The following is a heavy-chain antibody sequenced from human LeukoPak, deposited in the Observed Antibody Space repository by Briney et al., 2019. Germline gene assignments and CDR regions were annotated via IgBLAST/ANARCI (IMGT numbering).Heavy chain of an antibody. CDR1: GFTFKRYH. J-gene: IGHJ6*03. D-gene: IGHD3-3*01. V-gene: IGHV3-23*01. CDR3: AKEGEGPRPEWLFSYMDV. CDR2: IDGGGTNT. Sequence: GGSLRLSCAASGFTFKRYHMSWVRQAPGKGLDWVSSIDGGGTNTYYADSVKGRFTISRDNSKNTLYLQMNSLRAEDTAVYYCAKEGEGPRPEWLFSYMDVWGKGTTVTVSS.